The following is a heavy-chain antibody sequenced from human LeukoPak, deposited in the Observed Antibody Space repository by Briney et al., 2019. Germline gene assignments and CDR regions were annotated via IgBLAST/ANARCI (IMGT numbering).Heavy chain of an antibody. V-gene: IGHV1-69*13. D-gene: IGHD2-15*01. Sequence: ASVKVSCKASGGTFSSYAISWVRQAPGQGLEWMGGIIPIFGTANYAQKFQGRVTITADESTSTAYMELSSLRSEDTAVYYCARDKGIVVVAATSWSFEYYFDYWGQGTLVTVSS. CDR1: GGTFSSYA. J-gene: IGHJ4*02. CDR3: ARDKGIVVVAATSWSFEYYFDY. CDR2: IIPIFGTA.